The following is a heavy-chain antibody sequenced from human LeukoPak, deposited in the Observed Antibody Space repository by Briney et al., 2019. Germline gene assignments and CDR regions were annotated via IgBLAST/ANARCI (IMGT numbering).Heavy chain of an antibody. J-gene: IGHJ6*03. CDR3: AKCFFRGWYESGYYYYYMDV. CDR1: GFTFSSHG. D-gene: IGHD6-19*01. CDR2: ITGSGANA. Sequence: GGSLRLSCAASGFTFSSHGMNWVRQAPGMGLEWVSGITGSGANAYYADSVKGRFTISRDNSRNTLYLQMNSLRAEDTAVYYCAKCFFRGWYESGYYYYYMDVWGKGTTVTISS. V-gene: IGHV3-23*01.